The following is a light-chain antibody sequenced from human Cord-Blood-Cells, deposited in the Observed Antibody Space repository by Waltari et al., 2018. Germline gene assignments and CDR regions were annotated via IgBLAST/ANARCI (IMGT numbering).Light chain of an antibody. J-gene: IGLJ2*01. CDR2: EGS. CDR3: CSYAGSSTVV. V-gene: IGLV2-23*01. Sequence: QSALTQPASVSGSPGQSITISCTGTSSDVGRYNLVSWYQQHPGKAPKLMISEGSKRPSGVSNRFSGSKAGNTASLTISGLQAEDEADYYCCSYAGSSTVVFGGGTKLTVL. CDR1: SSDVGRYNL.